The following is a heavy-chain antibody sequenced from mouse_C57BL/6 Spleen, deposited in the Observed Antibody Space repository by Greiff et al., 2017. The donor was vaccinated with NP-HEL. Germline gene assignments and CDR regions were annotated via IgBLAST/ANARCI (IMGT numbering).Heavy chain of an antibody. CDR2: IDPETGGT. J-gene: IGHJ2*01. D-gene: IGHD2-5*01. CDR1: GYTFTDYE. Sequence: QVQLKQSGAELVRPGASVTLSCKASGYTFTDYEMHWVKQTPVHGLEWIGAIDPETGGTAYNQKFKGKAILTADKSSSTAYMELRSLTSEDSAVYYCTRAYYSNGNFDYWGQGTTLTVSS. CDR3: TRAYYSNGNFDY. V-gene: IGHV1-15*01.